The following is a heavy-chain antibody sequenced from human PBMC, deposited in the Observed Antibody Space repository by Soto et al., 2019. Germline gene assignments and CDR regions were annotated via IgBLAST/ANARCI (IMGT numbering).Heavy chain of an antibody. CDR1: GSIFSDHW. D-gene: IGHD1-26*01. J-gene: IGHJ5*02. CDR2: IDRYGSDT. V-gene: IGHV3-74*01. Sequence: QPGCPVRLSGSAGGSIFSDHWVHWVRQAPGKGPVWVSHIDRYGSDTTYADSVKGRFTISRDNAKNTLYLQMNSLRAEDTAVYYCVRDYIGVGVEHCGLGRLASDP. CDR3: VRDYIGVGVEHCGLGRLASDP.